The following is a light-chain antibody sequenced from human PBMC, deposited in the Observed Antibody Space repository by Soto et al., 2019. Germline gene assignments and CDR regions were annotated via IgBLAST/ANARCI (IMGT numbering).Light chain of an antibody. CDR3: QQANSLPIT. CDR1: QGITNR. J-gene: IGKJ5*01. V-gene: IGKV1D-12*01. CDR2: EAS. Sequence: DIPMTQSPSSVSASVGDRVTITCRASQGITNRLAWYQQKPGKAPKLLIYEASSLQSGVPSRISGSGSGTDFTLTISSLQPEDFATYYCQQANSLPITFGQGTRLEIK.